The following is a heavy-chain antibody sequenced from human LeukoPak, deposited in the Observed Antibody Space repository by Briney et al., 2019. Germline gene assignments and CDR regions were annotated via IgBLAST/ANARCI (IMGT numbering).Heavy chain of an antibody. CDR3: AKRLSRGYFGKLIFDY. J-gene: IGHJ4*02. CDR2: ITTTAESA. CDR1: GFTFSDFA. Sequence: GGSLRLSCAATGFTFSDFAMSWVRQSPGTGLGWVSSITTTAESAYYADSVKGRFTISRDNSGSTLHLQMNSLRIEDSAVYYCAKRLSRGYFGKLIFDYWGQGALVTVSS. V-gene: IGHV3-23*01. D-gene: IGHD3-9*01.